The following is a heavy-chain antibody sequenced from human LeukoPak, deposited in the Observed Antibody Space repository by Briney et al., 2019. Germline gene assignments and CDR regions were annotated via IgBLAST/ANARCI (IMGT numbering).Heavy chain of an antibody. J-gene: IGHJ5*02. CDR2: ISYGGST. CDR3: ARGGASSNWFDP. Sequence: PSETLSLTCIVSGGSISSYYWSWIRQPPGKGLEDIGYISYGGSTNYNPSLKSRVTISVDTSKNQLSLKLSSVTAADTAVYYCARGGASSNWFDPWGQGTLVTVSS. CDR1: GGSISSYY. D-gene: IGHD4/OR15-4a*01. V-gene: IGHV4-59*01.